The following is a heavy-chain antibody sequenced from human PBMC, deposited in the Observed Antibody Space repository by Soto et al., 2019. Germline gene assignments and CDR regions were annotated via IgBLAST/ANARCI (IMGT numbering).Heavy chain of an antibody. J-gene: IGHJ3*02. V-gene: IGHV4-34*01. CDR1: GGSFSGYY. CDR2: INHSGST. D-gene: IGHD3-10*01. CDR3: ARGRVPVTSTGSYHAFDI. Sequence: SETLSLTCAVYGGSFSGYYWSWIRQPPGKGLEWIGEINHSGSTNYNPSLKSRFTISVDKSKNQFSLKLSSVTAADTAVYYCARGRVPVTSTGSYHAFDIWGQGTMVTVSS.